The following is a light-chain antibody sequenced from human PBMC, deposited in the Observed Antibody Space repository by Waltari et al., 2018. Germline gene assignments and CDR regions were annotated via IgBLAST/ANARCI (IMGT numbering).Light chain of an antibody. CDR1: QSVLYSSNNMNY. J-gene: IGKJ1*01. Sequence: DTVVTQSPDSVAVSLGDRGTINCKSSQSVLYSSNNMNYLAWYQQKPGQPPRLLIYWASTRESGVPDRFSGSGSGTDFTLTINTLQAEDMAVYYCQQYYSTPPAFGQGTRVEI. CDR3: QQYYSTPPA. CDR2: WAS. V-gene: IGKV4-1*01.